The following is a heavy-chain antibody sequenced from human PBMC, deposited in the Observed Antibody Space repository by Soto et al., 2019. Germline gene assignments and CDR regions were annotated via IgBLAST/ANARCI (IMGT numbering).Heavy chain of an antibody. V-gene: IGHV3-30*04. J-gene: IGHJ6*02. CDR2: IYHDGWNK. CDR1: GFTFSNFE. Sequence: QVHLVESGGGVVQPGRSLRLSCVGSGFTFSNFEMHWVRQAPGKGLEWVAVIYHDGWNKYYADSVKGRFTISRDSSENXXYLXXXXXXXEDTXXYXXXXXXXXILXXYYAMDVWGQGTTVTVSS. CDR3: XXXXXXILXXYYAMDV. D-gene: IGHD3-10*01.